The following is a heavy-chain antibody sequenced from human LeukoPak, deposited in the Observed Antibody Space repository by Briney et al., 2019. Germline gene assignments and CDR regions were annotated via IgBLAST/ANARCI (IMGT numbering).Heavy chain of an antibody. Sequence: GASVKVSCKASGYTFTSYYIHWVRQAPGQGLEWMGIIIPSTGSTSYAQKFQGRVTMIRDTSTSTVYMELSSLRSEDTAVYYCATYRGYDPFDYWGQGTLVTVSS. D-gene: IGHD5-12*01. CDR3: ATYRGYDPFDY. V-gene: IGHV1-46*01. CDR2: IIPSTGST. CDR1: GYTFTSYY. J-gene: IGHJ4*02.